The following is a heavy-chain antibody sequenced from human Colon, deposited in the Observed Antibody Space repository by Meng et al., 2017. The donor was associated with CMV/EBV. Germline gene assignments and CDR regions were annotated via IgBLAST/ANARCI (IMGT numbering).Heavy chain of an antibody. Sequence: GESLKISCLASDFTFSKYEMNWVRQAPGKGLEWVSYISGSTSVTYYAGSVKGRFTISRDNAKNSLYLQMNSLRAEDTAIYYCASARAVAGASSYFDYWGQGTLVTVSS. D-gene: IGHD6-19*01. CDR3: ASARAVAGASSYFDY. CDR2: ISGSTSVT. V-gene: IGHV3-48*03. J-gene: IGHJ4*02. CDR1: DFTFSKYE.